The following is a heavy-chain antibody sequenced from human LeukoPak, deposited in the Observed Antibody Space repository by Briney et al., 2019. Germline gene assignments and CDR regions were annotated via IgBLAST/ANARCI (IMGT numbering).Heavy chain of an antibody. V-gene: IGHV1-3*01. CDR1: GYTFTNYA. Sequence: ASVKVSCKSSGYTFTNYAMHWVRPAPGQRLEWMGWINAGNGNTKYSQKFQGRVTITRDTSASTAYMELSSLRSEDTAVYYCARVGAWGSGRRFDYWGQGTLVTVSS. CDR3: ARVGAWGSGRRFDY. CDR2: INAGNGNT. D-gene: IGHD6-19*01. J-gene: IGHJ4*02.